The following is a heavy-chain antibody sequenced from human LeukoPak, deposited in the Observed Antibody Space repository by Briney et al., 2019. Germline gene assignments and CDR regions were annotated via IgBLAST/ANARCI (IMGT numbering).Heavy chain of an antibody. CDR1: GFTVSSNY. Sequence: PGGSLKLSCAASGFTVSSNYMSWVRQAPGKGLEWVSVIYSGGSTYYADSVKGRFTISRDNAKNTLYLQMSSLRVDDTAANYRVAGAYFRGQGILVTVSS. J-gene: IGHJ4*02. D-gene: IGHD1-26*01. CDR2: IYSGGST. CDR3: VAGAYF. V-gene: IGHV3-53*01.